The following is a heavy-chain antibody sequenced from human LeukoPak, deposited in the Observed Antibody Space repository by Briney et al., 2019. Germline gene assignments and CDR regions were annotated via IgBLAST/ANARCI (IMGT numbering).Heavy chain of an antibody. CDR3: ARDQQYHRPAGWFDP. D-gene: IGHD1-14*01. V-gene: IGHV4-34*01. CDR2: INHSGST. J-gene: IGHJ5*02. Sequence: SETLSLTCAVYGGSFTGYYWSWIRQPPGKGLEWIGEINHSGSTNYNPSLKSRVTMSVDTSKNQFSLKLNSVTAADTAVYYCARDQQYHRPAGWFDPWGQGTLVTVSS. CDR1: GGSFTGYY.